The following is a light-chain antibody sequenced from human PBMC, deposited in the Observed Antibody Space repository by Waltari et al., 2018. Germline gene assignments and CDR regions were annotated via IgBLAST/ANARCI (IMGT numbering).Light chain of an antibody. CDR3: ATWDDSLNGLV. CDR2: FNN. Sequence: QSVVPQPPSASGTPGQRVTISCSGSSSKLGDNTVSWYQQLPGSAPKLLIFFNNKRPSGFPDRFSGSKSGTSASLAISGLHSEDEGEYYCATWDDSLNGLVFGGGTHLTVL. J-gene: IGLJ2*01. V-gene: IGLV1-44*01. CDR1: SSKLGDNT.